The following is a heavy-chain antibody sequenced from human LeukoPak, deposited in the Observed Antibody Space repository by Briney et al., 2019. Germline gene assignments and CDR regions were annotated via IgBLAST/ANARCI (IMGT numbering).Heavy chain of an antibody. D-gene: IGHD2-2*01. Sequence: GGSLRLSCAASGFAFNNYAMNWVRQAPGKGLEWVSHISPSGDSTYYADSVKGRFTISRDSSKNTLSLQMNSLRAEDTAVYYCAKIPKGGYFDYWGQGTLVTVSS. J-gene: IGHJ4*02. CDR3: AKIPKGGYFDY. CDR1: GFAFNNYA. V-gene: IGHV3-23*01. CDR2: ISPSGDST.